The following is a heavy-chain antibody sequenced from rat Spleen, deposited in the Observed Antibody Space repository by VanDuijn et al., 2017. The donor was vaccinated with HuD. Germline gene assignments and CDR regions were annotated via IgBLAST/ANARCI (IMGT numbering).Heavy chain of an antibody. CDR3: ARRHYGYTDYFDY. Sequence: EVQLVESGGGLVQPGRSLKLSCAASGFTFSDYAMAWVRQAPKKSLEWVATIIYDGGRTYYRDSVKGRFTISRDNAKSSLYLQLDSLRSADTATYYCARRHYGYTDYFDYWGQGVMVTVSS. D-gene: IGHD1-9*01. V-gene: IGHV5-17*01. CDR1: GFTFSDYA. CDR2: IIYDGGRT. J-gene: IGHJ2*01.